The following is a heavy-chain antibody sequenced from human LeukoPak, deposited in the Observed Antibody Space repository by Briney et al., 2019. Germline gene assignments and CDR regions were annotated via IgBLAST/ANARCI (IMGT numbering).Heavy chain of an antibody. CDR2: IIPIFGTT. D-gene: IGHD6-13*01. CDR3: ARDTVFRAAVGRALGY. V-gene: IGHV1-69*06. J-gene: IGHJ4*02. CDR1: GYTFTSYG. Sequence: RASVKVSCKASGYTFTSYGISWVRQAPGQGLEWMGGIIPIFGTTNYAQKFQGRVTITADKSTSTVYMDLSSLRSEDTAVYYCARDTVFRAAVGRALGYWGQGTLVTVSS.